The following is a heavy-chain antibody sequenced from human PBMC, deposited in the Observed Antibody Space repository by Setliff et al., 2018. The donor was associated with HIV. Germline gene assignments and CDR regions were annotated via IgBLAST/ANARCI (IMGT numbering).Heavy chain of an antibody. Sequence: PSETLSLTCTVSGGSISTYYWSWIRQPPGKGLEWIGYIHHSGSTFYSPSLKSRVTISIDTSKSQFSLRLSSVAAADAAVYYCASGRVRQSRKFGGVIVLPPFDYWGQGTLVTVSS. V-gene: IGHV4-59*06. J-gene: IGHJ4*02. CDR2: IHHSGST. D-gene: IGHD3-16*02. CDR3: ASGRVRQSRKFGGVIVLPPFDY. CDR1: GGSISTYY.